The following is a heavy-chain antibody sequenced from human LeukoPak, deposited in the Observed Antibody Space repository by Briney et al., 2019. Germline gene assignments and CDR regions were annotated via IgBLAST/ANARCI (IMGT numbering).Heavy chain of an antibody. V-gene: IGHV4-39*07. CDR2: IYYSGST. Sequence: SETLSLTCTVSGGSISSSSYYWGWIRQPPGKGLEWIGNIYYSGSTYYNPSLKSRVTISVDTSKNQFSLKLRSVTAADTAVCYCARATVIMSPFDYWGQGTLVTVSS. CDR3: ARATVIMSPFDY. D-gene: IGHD2-21*01. J-gene: IGHJ4*02. CDR1: GGSISSSSYY.